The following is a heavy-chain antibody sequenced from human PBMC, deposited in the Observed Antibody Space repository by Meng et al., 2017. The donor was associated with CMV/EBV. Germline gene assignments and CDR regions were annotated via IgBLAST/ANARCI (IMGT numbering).Heavy chain of an antibody. CDR3: AREGTGTTSWSY. CDR1: GYTFTDYY. V-gene: IGHV1-2*02. Sequence: ASVKVSCKAFGYTFTDYYIHWVRQAPGQGLEWMGWINPKSSGTNYAQKFEGRVTMTRDTSISTAYMELSRLRSDDTAVYYCAREGTGTTSWSYWGQGTLVTVSS. CDR2: INPKSSGT. D-gene: IGHD1-1*01. J-gene: IGHJ4*02.